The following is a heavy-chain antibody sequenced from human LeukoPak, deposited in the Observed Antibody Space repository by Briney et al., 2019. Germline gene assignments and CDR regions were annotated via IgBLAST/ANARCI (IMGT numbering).Heavy chain of an antibody. CDR1: RFTFSGYA. V-gene: IGHV3-9*01. Sequence: GGSLRLSCAASRFTFSGYAMSWVRQAPGKGLEWVSGIIWNSGIIGYADSVKGRFTISRDNAKNSLYLQMNSLRAEDTALYYCAKDQTGTTSVVDYWGQGTLVTVSS. D-gene: IGHD1-1*01. CDR3: AKDQTGTTSVVDY. J-gene: IGHJ4*02. CDR2: IIWNSGII.